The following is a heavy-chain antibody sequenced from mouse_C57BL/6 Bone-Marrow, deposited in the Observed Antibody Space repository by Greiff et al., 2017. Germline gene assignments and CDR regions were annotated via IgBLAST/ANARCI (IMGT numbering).Heavy chain of an antibody. D-gene: IGHD4-1*01. CDR2: IYIGNGYT. CDR3: ARALGTGYYFDY. J-gene: IGHJ2*01. V-gene: IGHV1-58*01. Sequence: EVPLKQSGAELLRPGPSVKMSCKISGYTFTTYGINWVKQRHGPGLEWMGFIYIGNGYTEYNEKFKGKATLTSDTSSSTAYVQLSSRTSEDSAIYFCARALGTGYYFDYWGQGTTLTVSS. CDR1: GYTFTTYG.